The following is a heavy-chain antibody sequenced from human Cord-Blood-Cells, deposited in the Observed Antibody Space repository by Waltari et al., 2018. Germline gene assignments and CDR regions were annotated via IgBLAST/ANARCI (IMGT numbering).Heavy chain of an antibody. CDR3: ASRRDIVVVPAAIGYNWFDP. Sequence: QVQLVQSGAEVKKPGSSVKVSCKASGGTFSSYAISWVRQAPGQGLEWMGGIIPIFGTANYAQKFQGRVTITADESTSTAYMELSSLRSEDTAVYYCASRRDIVVVPAAIGYNWFDPWGRGTLVTVSS. D-gene: IGHD2-2*02. CDR2: IIPIFGTA. CDR1: GGTFSSYA. V-gene: IGHV1-69*01. J-gene: IGHJ5*02.